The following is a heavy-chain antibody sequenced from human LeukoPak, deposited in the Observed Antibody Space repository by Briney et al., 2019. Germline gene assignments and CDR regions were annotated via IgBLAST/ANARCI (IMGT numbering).Heavy chain of an antibody. J-gene: IGHJ4*02. CDR3: AIDLRDAYGEFDY. V-gene: IGHV3-33*01. CDR1: GFTFSSYG. D-gene: IGHD3-10*01. Sequence: GGSLRLSCVVSGFTFSSYGMHWVRQAPGKGLEWVALIWYDGSNKYYADSVKGRFTISRDNSKNTLYLQMNNLRAEDTAVCYCAIDLRDAYGEFDYWGQGTLVTVSS. CDR2: IWYDGSNK.